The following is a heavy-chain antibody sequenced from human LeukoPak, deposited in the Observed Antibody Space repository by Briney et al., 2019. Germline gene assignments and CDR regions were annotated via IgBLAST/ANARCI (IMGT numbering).Heavy chain of an antibody. CDR2: IYYSGST. Sequence: SETLSLTCTVSGGSISSYYRSWIRQPPGKGLEWIGYIYYSGSTNYNPSLKSRVTISVDTSKNQFSLKLSSVTAADTAVYYCARWIQLFQYMDVWGKGTTVTVSS. D-gene: IGHD5-18*01. CDR1: GGSISSYY. J-gene: IGHJ6*03. V-gene: IGHV4-59*01. CDR3: ARWIQLFQYMDV.